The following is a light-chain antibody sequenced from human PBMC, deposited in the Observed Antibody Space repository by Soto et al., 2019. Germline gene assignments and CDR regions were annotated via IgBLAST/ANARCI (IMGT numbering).Light chain of an antibody. CDR1: QSIGSK. V-gene: IGKV3-15*01. J-gene: IGKJ4*01. Sequence: EIVMTQSPATLSVSPGERATLSCRASQSIGSKLAWYQQKPGQAPRLLIYGASTRATGIPVRFSGSGSGTEFTLTITSLQSEDFAVYYCQEYNNWHPITFGGGTKVDIK. CDR3: QEYNNWHPIT. CDR2: GAS.